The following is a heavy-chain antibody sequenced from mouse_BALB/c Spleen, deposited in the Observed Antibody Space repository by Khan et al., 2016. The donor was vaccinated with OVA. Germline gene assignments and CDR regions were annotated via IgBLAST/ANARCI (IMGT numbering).Heavy chain of an antibody. CDR3: ANYWARRVRK. J-gene: IGHJ3*02. CDR1: GYIFIDYN. D-gene: IGHD1-1*01. V-gene: IGHV1-77*01. CDR2: ISPGSGNT. Sequence: QVQLQQSGTELARPGASVKLSCKASGYIFIDYNINWVKQRTGQGLEWIGEISPGSGNTYYNEKFKGKATLTADKSSSTASLQLSSLTSEASAVDFAANYWARRVRKWGQGTLVTVSA.